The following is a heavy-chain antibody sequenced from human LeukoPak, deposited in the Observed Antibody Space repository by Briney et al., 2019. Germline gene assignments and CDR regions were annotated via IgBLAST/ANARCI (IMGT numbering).Heavy chain of an antibody. D-gene: IGHD3-10*01. J-gene: IGHJ4*02. CDR1: GFTFSGSA. CDR2: IRSKANSYAT. Sequence: GGSLRLSCAASGFTFSGSAMHWVRQASGKGLEWVGRIRSKANSYATAYAASVKGRFTISRDDSKNTAYLQMNSLKTEDTAVYYCTRQPEPLGELYWGQGTLVTVSS. V-gene: IGHV3-73*01. CDR3: TRQPEPLGELY.